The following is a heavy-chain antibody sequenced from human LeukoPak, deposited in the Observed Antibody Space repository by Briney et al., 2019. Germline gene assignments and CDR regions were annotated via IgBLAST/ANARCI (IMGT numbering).Heavy chain of an antibody. Sequence: GGSLRLSCAASGFTVSTYGMSWVRQVPGKGPEWVSGFSGSEDSAYYADSVKGRFTISRDNSKNTLYLQMDSLRAEDTAVYYCANGYNYGLDYWGQGTLVTVSS. J-gene: IGHJ4*02. V-gene: IGHV3-23*01. CDR1: GFTVSTYG. D-gene: IGHD5-18*01. CDR2: FSGSEDSA. CDR3: ANGYNYGLDY.